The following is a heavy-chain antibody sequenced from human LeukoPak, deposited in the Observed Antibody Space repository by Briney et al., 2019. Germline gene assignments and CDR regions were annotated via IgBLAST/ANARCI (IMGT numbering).Heavy chain of an antibody. J-gene: IGHJ6*03. CDR2: ISWNSGSI. CDR1: GFTFYDYA. Sequence: SLRLSCAASGFTFYDYAMHWVRHAPGKGLEWVSGISWNSGSIGYADSVKGRFTISRDNAKNSLYLQMNSLRAEDTALYYCAKGKRERGYYGSGSYYKPRYYYYYMDVWGKGTTVTISS. CDR3: AKGKRERGYYGSGSYYKPRYYYYYMDV. D-gene: IGHD3-10*01. V-gene: IGHV3-9*01.